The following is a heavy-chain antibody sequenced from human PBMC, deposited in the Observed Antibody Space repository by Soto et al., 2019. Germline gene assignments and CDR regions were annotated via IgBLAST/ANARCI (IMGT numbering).Heavy chain of an antibody. CDR1: GFTFSSYG. CDR3: AKPPGVGAMVDYFDY. CDR2: ISYDGSNK. J-gene: IGHJ4*02. D-gene: IGHD5-18*01. V-gene: IGHV3-30*18. Sequence: QVQLVESGGGVVQPGRSLRLSCAASGFTFSSYGMHWVRQAPGKGLEWVAVISYDGSNKYYADSVKGRFTISRDNSKNTLYLQMNSLRAEVTAVYYCAKPPGVGAMVDYFDYWGQGTLVTVSS.